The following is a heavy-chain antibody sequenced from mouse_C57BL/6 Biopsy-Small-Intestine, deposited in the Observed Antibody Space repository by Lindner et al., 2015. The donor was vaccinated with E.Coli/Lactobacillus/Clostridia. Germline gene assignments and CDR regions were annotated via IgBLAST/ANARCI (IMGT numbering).Heavy chain of an antibody. CDR1: GYTFTSYG. D-gene: IGHD2-3*01. Sequence: VQLQESGAELARPGASVKLSCKASGYTFTSYGISWVKQRTGQGLEWIGEIYPRSGNTYYNEKFKGKATLTADKSSSTAYMELRSLTSEDSAVYFCARGGSYDGYYKTWFAYWGQGTLVTVSA. CDR3: ARGGSYDGYYKTWFAY. V-gene: IGHV1-81*01. CDR2: IYPRSGNT. J-gene: IGHJ3*01.